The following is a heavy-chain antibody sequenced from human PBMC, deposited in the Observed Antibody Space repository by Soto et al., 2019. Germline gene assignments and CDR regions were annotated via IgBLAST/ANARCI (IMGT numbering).Heavy chain of an antibody. V-gene: IGHV1-8*01. CDR3: ARTSGTSGSYFAWPSYGMDV. D-gene: IGHD3-10*01. Sequence: QVQLVQSGAEVKKPGASVKVSCKASGYTFTSYDINWVRQATGQGLEWMGWMNPNSGNTGYAQKFQGRVTMTRNTSISTAYMELSSLRSEDTAVYYCARTSGTSGSYFAWPSYGMDVWGQGTTVTVSS. CDR2: MNPNSGNT. J-gene: IGHJ6*02. CDR1: GYTFTSYD.